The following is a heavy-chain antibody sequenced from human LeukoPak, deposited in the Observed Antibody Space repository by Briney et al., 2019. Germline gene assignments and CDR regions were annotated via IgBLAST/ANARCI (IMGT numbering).Heavy chain of an antibody. Sequence: GGSLRLSCAASGFMFSNYWMSWVRQAPGKGLEWVANIKPDGSEKQYIEYVTTGRFTISRDNAENSLYLQMNSLRAEDTAVYYCAKLTYSSSWYPGGFLDYWGQGTLVTVSS. J-gene: IGHJ4*02. V-gene: IGHV3-7*01. CDR1: GFMFSNYW. CDR3: AKLTYSSSWYPGGFLDY. D-gene: IGHD6-13*01. CDR2: IKPDGSEK.